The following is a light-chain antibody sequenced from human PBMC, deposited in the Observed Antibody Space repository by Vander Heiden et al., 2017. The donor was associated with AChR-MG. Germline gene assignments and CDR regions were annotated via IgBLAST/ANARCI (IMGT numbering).Light chain of an antibody. CDR2: WAS. Sequence: IVMTQSPDSLAVFMGSRATVNCKSRQTLLSTSNNKNYLAWYQQRPGQHPKLHIYWASTREAGVTDRFSGSGSGTDFTLTISSLQDEDGAVYYWQQYYSTPFTFGGGTKVEIK. J-gene: IGKJ4*01. V-gene: IGKV4-1*01. CDR3: QQYYSTPFT. CDR1: QTLLSTSNNKNY.